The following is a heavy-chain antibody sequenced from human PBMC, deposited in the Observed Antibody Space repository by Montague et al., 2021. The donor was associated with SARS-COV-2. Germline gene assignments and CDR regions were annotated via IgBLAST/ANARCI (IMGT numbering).Heavy chain of an antibody. Sequence: SETLSLTCAVYGGSFSVYYWGWIRQHRGKGLEWIGEIKHSGSTNYNPSLKSRVTISVDTSKNQVSLKLSSVTAADTAVYYCARMRFFDWPPHYYMDVWGKGTTVTVSS. CDR1: GGSFSVYY. V-gene: IGHV4-34*01. CDR3: ARMRFFDWPPHYYMDV. D-gene: IGHD3-9*01. J-gene: IGHJ6*03. CDR2: IKHSGST.